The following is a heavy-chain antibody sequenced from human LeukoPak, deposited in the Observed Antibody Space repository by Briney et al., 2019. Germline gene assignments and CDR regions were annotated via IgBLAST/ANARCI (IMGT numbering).Heavy chain of an antibody. V-gene: IGHV3-21*01. CDR3: ARGNYYCGGDCYTAEYFQH. CDR2: ISGSSTYI. CDR1: GFTFINYS. Sequence: GGSLRLSCAASGFTFINYSMNWVRQAPGKGLEWVSSISGSSTYIYYADSLKGRFTISRDNAKNSLYLQMNSLTAEDTAVYYCARGNYYCGGDCYTAEYFQHWGQGTLVTVSS. D-gene: IGHD2-21*02. J-gene: IGHJ1*01.